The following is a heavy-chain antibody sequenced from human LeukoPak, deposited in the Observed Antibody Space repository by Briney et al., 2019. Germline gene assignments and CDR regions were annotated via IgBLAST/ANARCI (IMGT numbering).Heavy chain of an antibody. V-gene: IGHV4-38-2*02. CDR2: IYHTGTT. CDR1: GYSISSGYY. CDR3: GRDLGGSGSYYYE. Sequence: PSETLSLTCAVSGYSISSGYYWGWLRQPPEKGLEWIASIYHTGTTYYTPSLKSRVTISLDTSKNKFSLQLSSVTAADTAVYYCGRDLGGSGSYYYEWGQGTLVTVSS. D-gene: IGHD3-10*01. J-gene: IGHJ4*02.